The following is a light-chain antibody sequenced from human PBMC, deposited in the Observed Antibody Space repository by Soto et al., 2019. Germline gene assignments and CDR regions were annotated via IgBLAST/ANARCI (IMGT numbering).Light chain of an antibody. J-gene: IGKJ1*01. Sequence: IQVSPSALSLSSCLLDLXXXXXXASQSISSYLNWYQQKPGKAPKLLIYAASSLQSGVPSRFSGSGSGTDFTLTISSLQAEDFATYYCQQYYSTPLTFGQGTKVDIK. CDR1: QSISSY. CDR3: QQYYSTPLT. V-gene: IGKV1-39*01. CDR2: AAS.